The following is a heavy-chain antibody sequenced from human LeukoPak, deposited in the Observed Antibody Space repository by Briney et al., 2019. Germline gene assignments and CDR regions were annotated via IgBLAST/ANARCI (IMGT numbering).Heavy chain of an antibody. D-gene: IGHD4-23*01. V-gene: IGHV5-51*01. CDR3: ASFSTTTVVTPGDY. CDR2: IYPGDSDT. Sequence: GESLKISCKGSGYSFTSYWIGWVRQMPGRGLEWMGIIYPGDSDTRYSPSFQGQVTISVDKSISTAYLQWSSLKASDSAMYYCASFSTTTVVTPGDYWGQGTLVTVSS. J-gene: IGHJ4*02. CDR1: GYSFTSYW.